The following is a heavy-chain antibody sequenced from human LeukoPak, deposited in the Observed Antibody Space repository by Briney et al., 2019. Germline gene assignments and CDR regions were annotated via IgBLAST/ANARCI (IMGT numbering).Heavy chain of an antibody. Sequence: SVTVSCTASGGTFSIYAISWVRQAPGQGLEWMGRIIPILGIANYAQKFQGRVTITADKSTSTAYMELSSLRSEDTAVYYCARDIAAAATDYYYGMDVWGQGTTVTVSS. CDR1: GGTFSIYA. V-gene: IGHV1-69*04. J-gene: IGHJ6*02. CDR3: ARDIAAAATDYYYGMDV. CDR2: IIPILGIA. D-gene: IGHD6-13*01.